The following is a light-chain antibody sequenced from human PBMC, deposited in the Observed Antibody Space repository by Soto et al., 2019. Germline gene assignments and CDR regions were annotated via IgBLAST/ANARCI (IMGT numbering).Light chain of an antibody. Sequence: QSALTQPASVSGSPGQSITISCTGTSSDVGRYKLVSWYQQHPGKAPKLMIYDVSNRPSGVSNRFSGSKSGNTASLTISGLQAEDEADYYCSSHTTSSTLIFGGGTKLTVL. CDR3: SSHTTSSTLI. V-gene: IGLV2-14*03. CDR1: SSDVGRYKL. J-gene: IGLJ2*01. CDR2: DVS.